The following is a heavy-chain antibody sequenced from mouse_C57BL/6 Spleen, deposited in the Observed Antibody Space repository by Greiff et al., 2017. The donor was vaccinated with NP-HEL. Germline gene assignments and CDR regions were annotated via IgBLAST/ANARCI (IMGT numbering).Heavy chain of an antibody. J-gene: IGHJ3*01. CDR1: GYTFTSYG. CDR2: IYPRSGNT. Sequence: QVQLQQSGAELARPGASVKLSCKASGYTFTSYGISWVKQRPGQGLEWIGEIYPRSGNTNYNEKFKGKATLTADKSSSTAYMELRSLTSEDSAVYFCAPYGSGYVWFAYWGQGTLVTVAA. CDR3: APYGSGYVWFAY. D-gene: IGHD1-1*01. V-gene: IGHV1-81*01.